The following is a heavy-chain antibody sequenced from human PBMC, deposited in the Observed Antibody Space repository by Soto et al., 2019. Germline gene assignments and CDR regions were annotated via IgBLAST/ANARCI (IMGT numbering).Heavy chain of an antibody. CDR2: IKQDGSEK. CDR1: GFTFSSYW. D-gene: IGHD6-19*01. V-gene: IGHV3-7*01. Sequence: GGSLRLSCAASGFTFSSYWMSWVRQAPGKGLEWVANIKQDGSEKYYVDSVKGRFTISRDNAKNSLYLQMNSLRAEDTAVYYCAREREIVATISIAVAGTVYYYYMDVWGKGTTVTVSS. J-gene: IGHJ6*03. CDR3: AREREIVATISIAVAGTVYYYYMDV.